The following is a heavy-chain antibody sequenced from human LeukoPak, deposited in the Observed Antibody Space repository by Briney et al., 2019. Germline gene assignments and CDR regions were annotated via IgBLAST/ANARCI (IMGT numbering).Heavy chain of an antibody. CDR3: ARVYCSGGSCYSRYYYYYMDV. V-gene: IGHV4-59*12. J-gene: IGHJ6*03. D-gene: IGHD2-15*01. Sequence: PSETLSLTCTVSGGSISSYYWSWIRQPPGKGLEWIGYIYYSGSTNYNPSLKSRVTISVDTSKNQFSLKLSSVTAADTAVYYCARVYCSGGSCYSRYYYYYMDVWGKGTTVTVSS. CDR1: GGSISSYY. CDR2: IYYSGST.